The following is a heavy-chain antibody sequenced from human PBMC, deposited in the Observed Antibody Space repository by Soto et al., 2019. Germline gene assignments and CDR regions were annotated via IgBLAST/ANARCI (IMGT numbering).Heavy chain of an antibody. J-gene: IGHJ6*03. D-gene: IGHD3-3*01. CDR1: GGTFSSYT. Sequence: GASVKVSCKASGGTFSSYTISWVRQAPGQRLEWMGRIIPILGIANYAQKFQGRVTITADKSTSTAYMELSSLRSEDTAVYYCARGPYFYLKDYYYYMDVWGKGTTVTVSS. CDR2: IIPILGIA. V-gene: IGHV1-69*02. CDR3: ARGPYFYLKDYYYYMDV.